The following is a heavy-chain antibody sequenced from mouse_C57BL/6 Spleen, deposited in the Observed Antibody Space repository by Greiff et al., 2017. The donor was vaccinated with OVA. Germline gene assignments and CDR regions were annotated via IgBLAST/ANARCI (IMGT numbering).Heavy chain of an antibody. CDR2: IYPGSGST. J-gene: IGHJ2*01. V-gene: IGHV1-55*01. D-gene: IGHD1-1*01. Sequence: QLQLQQPGAELVKPGASVKMSCKASGYTFTSYWITWVKQRPGQGLEWIGDIYPGSGSTNYNEKFKSKATLTVDTSSSTAYMQRSSLTSEDSAVYYCAREAPYYGSYFDYWGQGTTLTVSS. CDR1: GYTFTSYW. CDR3: AREAPYYGSYFDY.